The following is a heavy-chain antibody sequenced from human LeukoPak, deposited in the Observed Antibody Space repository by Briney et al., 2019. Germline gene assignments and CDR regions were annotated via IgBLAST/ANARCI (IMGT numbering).Heavy chain of an antibody. CDR3: ARDPKLAAAGTGDAFDI. J-gene: IGHJ3*02. Sequence: GASVKVSCKASGGTFSSYAISWVRQAPGQGLEWMGGIIPIFGTANYAQKFQGRVTITADESTSTAYMELSSLRSEDTAVYYCARDPKLAAAGTGDAFDIWGQGTVVTVSS. CDR1: GGTFSSYA. D-gene: IGHD6-13*01. V-gene: IGHV1-69*13. CDR2: IIPIFGTA.